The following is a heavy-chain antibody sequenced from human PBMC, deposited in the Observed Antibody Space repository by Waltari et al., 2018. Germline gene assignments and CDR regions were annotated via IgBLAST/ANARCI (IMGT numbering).Heavy chain of an antibody. J-gene: IGHJ3*02. Sequence: QVQLVQSGAEVKKPGSSVKVSCKASGGTFSSYAISWVRQAPGQGLEWMGGINPIFGTANYAQKFQGRVTITADESTSTAYMELSSLRSEDTAVYYCAREAVPYDILTGFMPAAFDIWGQGTMVTVSS. CDR1: GGTFSSYA. V-gene: IGHV1-69*12. CDR2: INPIFGTA. CDR3: AREAVPYDILTGFMPAAFDI. D-gene: IGHD3-9*01.